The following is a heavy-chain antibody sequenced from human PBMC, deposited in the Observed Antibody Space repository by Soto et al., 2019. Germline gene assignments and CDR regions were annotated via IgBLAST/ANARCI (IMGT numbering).Heavy chain of an antibody. CDR1: GYTFTSYD. Sequence: ALVKVSCKASGYTFTSYDINWVRQATGQGLEWMGWMNPNSGNTGYAQKFQGRVTMTRNTSISTAYMELSSLRSEDTAVYYCARGLAGTVLCDIWGQGTMVTVSS. V-gene: IGHV1-8*01. CDR3: ARGLAGTVLCDI. J-gene: IGHJ3*02. CDR2: MNPNSGNT. D-gene: IGHD6-19*01.